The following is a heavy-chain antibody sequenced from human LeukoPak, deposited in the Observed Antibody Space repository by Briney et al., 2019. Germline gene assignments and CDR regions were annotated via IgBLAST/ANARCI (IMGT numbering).Heavy chain of an antibody. J-gene: IGHJ2*01. CDR2: ISGDGGST. CDR3: AKGHLYSSRWYYFLGTGYFDL. D-gene: IGHD6-13*01. Sequence: GGSLRLSCAASGFTFDDYAMHWVRQAPGKGLEWVSLISGDGGSTYYADSVKGRFTISRDNSKNSLYLQMNSLRTEDTALYYCAKGHLYSSRWYYFLGTGYFDLWGRGTLVTVSS. V-gene: IGHV3-43*02. CDR1: GFTFDDYA.